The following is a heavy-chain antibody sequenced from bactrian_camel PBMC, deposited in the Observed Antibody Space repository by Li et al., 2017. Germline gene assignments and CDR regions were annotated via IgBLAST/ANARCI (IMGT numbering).Heavy chain of an antibody. Sequence: VQLVESGGGSVQAGGSLRLSCAVSEYYYSRNCIAWFRQAPGKEREGVAVVSIEGENTYHAASVKGRFTILRGDLKNSLYLQMNSLKPEDTGMYICAGTALVGASLGLGFVNEYIYWGQGTQVTVS. V-gene: IGHV3S1*01. CDR3: AGTALVGASLGLGFVNEYIY. CDR1: EYYYSRNC. J-gene: IGHJ4*01. D-gene: IGHD1*01. CDR2: VSIEGENT.